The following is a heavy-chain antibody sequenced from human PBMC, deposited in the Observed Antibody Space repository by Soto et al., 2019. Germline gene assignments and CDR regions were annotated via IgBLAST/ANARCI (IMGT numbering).Heavy chain of an antibody. Sequence: GGSLRLSCAASGFSFSSSGMHWVRQAPGKGLEWVAVIWYDGSSKYYADSVKGRFTISRDNSKNTLYLQMNSLRAEDTAVYYCTRDPPDIVGRGLDYWGQGTLVTVSS. V-gene: IGHV3-33*01. J-gene: IGHJ4*02. D-gene: IGHD2-15*01. CDR2: IWYDGSSK. CDR1: GFSFSSSG. CDR3: TRDPPDIVGRGLDY.